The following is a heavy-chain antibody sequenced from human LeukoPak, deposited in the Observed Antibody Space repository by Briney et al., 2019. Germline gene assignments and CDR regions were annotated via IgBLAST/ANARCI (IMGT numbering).Heavy chain of an antibody. J-gene: IGHJ4*02. CDR2: INHSGST. CDR3: ARSLIAVAV. D-gene: IGHD6-19*01. CDR1: GGSFSGYY. V-gene: IGHV4-34*01. Sequence: SETLSLTCAVYGGSFSGYYWSWIRQPPGKGLEWIGEINHSGSTNYNPSLKSRVTISVDTSKNRFSLKLSSVTAADTAVYYCARSLIAVAVWGQGSLVTVSS.